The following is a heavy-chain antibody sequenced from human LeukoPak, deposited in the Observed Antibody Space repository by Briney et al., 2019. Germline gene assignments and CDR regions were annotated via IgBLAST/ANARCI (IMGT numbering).Heavy chain of an antibody. CDR1: GFTFNNFW. CDR3: TRDFRNLGFDY. J-gene: IGHJ4*02. CDR2: INGDGTSI. D-gene: IGHD1-14*01. V-gene: IGHV3-74*01. Sequence: PGGSLRLSCAASGFTFNNFWMYWVRQAPGKGLVWVSRINGDGTSISYADSVKGRFAISRGNAKDALYLQMNSLRAEDTALYFCTRDFRNLGFDYWGQGTLVTVSS.